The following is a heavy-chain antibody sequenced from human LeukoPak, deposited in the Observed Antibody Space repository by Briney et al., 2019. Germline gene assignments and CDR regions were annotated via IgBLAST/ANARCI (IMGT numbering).Heavy chain of an antibody. V-gene: IGHV4-39*01. D-gene: IGHD5-18*01. Sequence: SETLSLTCTVSGGSISSSSYYWGWIRQPPGKGLEWIGSIYYSGSTYYNPSLKSRVTISVDTSKNQFSLKLSSVTAADTAVYYCARLFGYSYRFDYWGQGTLVTVSS. CDR2: IYYSGST. J-gene: IGHJ4*02. CDR3: ARLFGYSYRFDY. CDR1: GGSISSSSYY.